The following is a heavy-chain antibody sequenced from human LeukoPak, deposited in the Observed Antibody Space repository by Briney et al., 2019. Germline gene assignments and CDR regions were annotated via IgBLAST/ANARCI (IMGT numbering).Heavy chain of an antibody. CDR3: ARLPASSSSSWYGGDNDY. CDR1: GFTFSSYS. D-gene: IGHD6-13*01. J-gene: IGHJ4*02. CDR2: ISSSSSTI. V-gene: IGHV3-48*04. Sequence: PGGSLRLSCAASGFTFSSYSMNWVRQAPGKGLEWVSYISSSSSTIYYADSVKGRFTISRDNAKNSLYLQMNSLRAEDTAVHYCARLPASSSSSWYGGDNDYWGQGTLVTVSS.